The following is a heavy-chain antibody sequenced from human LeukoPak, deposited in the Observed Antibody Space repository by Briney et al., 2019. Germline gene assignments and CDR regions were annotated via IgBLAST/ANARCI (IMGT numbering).Heavy chain of an antibody. CDR1: GGSISSYY. J-gene: IGHJ5*02. Sequence: TPSETLSLTCTVSGGSISSYYWSWIRQPPGKGLEWIGYIYYSGSTSYNPSLKSRVIISIDTSKNQFSLNLSSVTAADTAVYYCARGSEYSSGWYTSNWFDPWGQGTLVTVSS. CDR3: ARGSEYSSGWYTSNWFDP. V-gene: IGHV4-59*01. CDR2: IYYSGST. D-gene: IGHD6-19*01.